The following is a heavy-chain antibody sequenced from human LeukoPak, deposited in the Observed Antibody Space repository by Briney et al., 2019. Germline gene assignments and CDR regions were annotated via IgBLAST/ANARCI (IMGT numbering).Heavy chain of an antibody. CDR3: ARGEADYYGSGSYFGAFDI. CDR1: GFTFDDYG. Sequence: PGGSLRLSCAASGFTFDDYGMSWVRQAPGKGLEWVSGINWNGGSTGYADSVKGRFTISRDNAKNSLYLQMNSLRAEDTALYYCARGEADYYGSGSYFGAFDIWGQGTMVTASS. D-gene: IGHD3-10*01. CDR2: INWNGGST. J-gene: IGHJ3*02. V-gene: IGHV3-20*04.